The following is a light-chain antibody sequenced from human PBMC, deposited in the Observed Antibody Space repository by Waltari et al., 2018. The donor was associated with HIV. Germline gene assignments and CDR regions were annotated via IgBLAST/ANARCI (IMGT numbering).Light chain of an antibody. CDR1: QSVSSSF. V-gene: IGKV3-20*01. Sequence: EIVLTQSPGTLSLSPGERATLSCRASQSVSSSFLAWYQQKPGKAPRLLIYAASSRATGIPDRFSGSGSGTDFTLTISRLEPEDFAVYYCQQYGSSPYTFGQGTKLEIK. CDR2: AAS. CDR3: QQYGSSPYT. J-gene: IGKJ2*01.